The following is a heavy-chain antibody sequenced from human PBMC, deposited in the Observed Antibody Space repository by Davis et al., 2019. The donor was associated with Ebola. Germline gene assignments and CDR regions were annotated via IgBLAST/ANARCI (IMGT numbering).Heavy chain of an antibody. CDR3: ARLSPLGLRLGETYNWFDP. V-gene: IGHV4-59*01. CDR2: LFYGGSP. D-gene: IGHD3-16*01. Sequence: MPGGSLRLSCTVSGGSISSYYWTWIRQPPGKGLKWMGHLFYGGSPNYNPSLKSRVTISLDTSKNQLSLRLISVTAADTAVYYCARLSPLGLRLGETYNWFDPWGPGTLVTVSS. CDR1: GGSISSYY. J-gene: IGHJ5*02.